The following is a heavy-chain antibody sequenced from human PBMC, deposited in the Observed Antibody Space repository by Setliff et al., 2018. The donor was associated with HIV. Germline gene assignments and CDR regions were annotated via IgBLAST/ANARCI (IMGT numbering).Heavy chain of an antibody. CDR3: ARRRSSGWYHYFDY. CDR1: GGSFSGYY. J-gene: IGHJ4*02. Sequence: PSETLSLTCAVYGGSFSGYYWTWIRQSPEKGLEWIGEINPGGSTNYNPSLKGRVTMSAATSKNQFSLKLSSVTAADTAVYYCARRRSSGWYHYFDYWGQGTLVTVSS. V-gene: IGHV4-34*01. D-gene: IGHD6-19*01. CDR2: INPGGST.